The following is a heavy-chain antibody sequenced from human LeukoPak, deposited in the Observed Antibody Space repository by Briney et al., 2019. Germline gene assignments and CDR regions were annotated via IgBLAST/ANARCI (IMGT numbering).Heavy chain of an antibody. V-gene: IGHV3-30*02. Sequence: PGGSLRLSCAASGFTFSSYGMHWVRQAPGKGLEWVAFIRYDGSNKYYADSVKGRFTISRDNSKNTLYLQMNSLRAEDTAVYYCARVPIAVAPFDYWGQGTLVTVSS. CDR1: GFTFSSYG. CDR2: IRYDGSNK. CDR3: ARVPIAVAPFDY. D-gene: IGHD6-19*01. J-gene: IGHJ4*02.